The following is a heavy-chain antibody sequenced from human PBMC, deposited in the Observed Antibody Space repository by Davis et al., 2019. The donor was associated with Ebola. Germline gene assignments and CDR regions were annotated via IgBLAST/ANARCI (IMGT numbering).Heavy chain of an antibody. J-gene: IGHJ4*02. CDR3: AKGAAQLEWDY. CDR2: ISGSGGST. D-gene: IGHD1-1*01. V-gene: IGHV3-23*01. CDR1: GFTFDDYA. Sequence: GGSLRLSCAASGFTFDDYAMHWVRQAPGKGLEWVSLISGSGGSTYYADSVKGRFTISRDNSKNTLYLQMNSLRAEDTAVYYCAKGAAQLEWDYWGQGTLVTVSS.